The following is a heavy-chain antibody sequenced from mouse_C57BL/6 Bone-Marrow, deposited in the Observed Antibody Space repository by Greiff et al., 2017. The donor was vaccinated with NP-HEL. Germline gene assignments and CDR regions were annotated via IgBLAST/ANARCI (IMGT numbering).Heavy chain of an antibody. CDR1: GYSITSGYD. Sequence: VQLKESGPGMVKPSQSLSLTCTVTGYSITSGYDWHWIRHFPGNKLEWMGYISYSGSTNYNPSLKSRISITHDTSKNHFFLKLNSVTTEDTATYYCARGNDGYYLFDYWGQGTTLTVSS. V-gene: IGHV3-1*01. CDR2: ISYSGST. J-gene: IGHJ2*01. CDR3: ARGNDGYYLFDY. D-gene: IGHD2-3*01.